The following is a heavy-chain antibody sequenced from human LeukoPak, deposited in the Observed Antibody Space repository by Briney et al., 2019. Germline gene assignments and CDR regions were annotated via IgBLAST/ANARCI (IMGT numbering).Heavy chain of an antibody. J-gene: IGHJ3*02. D-gene: IGHD1-1*01. V-gene: IGHV3-23*01. CDR2: LSDNGGAYT. Sequence: ETLSLTCAVYGGSFSGYYWSWFRQAPGKGLEWVSDLSDNGGAYTNYVGSVKGRFTISRDNSKNTLYLQMNSLRAEDTAVYYCARKWNGAFDIWDQGTMVTVSS. CDR1: GGSFSGYY. CDR3: ARKWNGAFDI.